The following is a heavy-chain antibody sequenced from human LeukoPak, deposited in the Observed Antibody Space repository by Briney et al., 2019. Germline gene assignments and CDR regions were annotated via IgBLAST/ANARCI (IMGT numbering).Heavy chain of an antibody. J-gene: IGHJ4*02. D-gene: IGHD1-1*01. CDR2: ISPYNGAT. V-gene: IGHV1-18*01. CDR3: ARDSDWNVDY. Sequence: ASVKVSCKASGYTFITYGITWIRQAPGQGLEWLGWISPYNGATEYAQNLQDRVSMTTDTSTNTAYIEVRSLKSDDTAVYYCARDSDWNVDYWGQGTLVTVSS. CDR1: GYTFITYG.